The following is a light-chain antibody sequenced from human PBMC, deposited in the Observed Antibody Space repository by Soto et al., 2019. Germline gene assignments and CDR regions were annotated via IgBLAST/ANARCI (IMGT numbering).Light chain of an antibody. J-gene: IGKJ1*01. V-gene: IGKV3-20*01. CDR2: DAS. Sequence: EIELTQSPATLSLSPGERVTLSCRASQSVSNYLDWYQQKPGQAPRLLIYDASNRDTGIADRFSASGSGTDFTLTISRLEPEDFAAYSCQQYASSPQTFGQGTKVDI. CDR1: QSVSNY. CDR3: QQYASSPQT.